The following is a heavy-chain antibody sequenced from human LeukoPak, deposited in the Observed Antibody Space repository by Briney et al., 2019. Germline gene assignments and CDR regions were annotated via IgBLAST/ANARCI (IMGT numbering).Heavy chain of an antibody. Sequence: ASVKVSCKASGYTFTGYYIHWVRQAPGQGLEWMGWINPNSGGTNYAQKFQGRVTMTRDTSISTAYMELSSLRSEDTAVYYCARDRSLSGGDFDYWGQGTLVTVSP. J-gene: IGHJ4*02. V-gene: IGHV1-2*02. CDR2: INPNSGGT. CDR1: GYTFTGYY. D-gene: IGHD6-25*01. CDR3: ARDRSLSGGDFDY.